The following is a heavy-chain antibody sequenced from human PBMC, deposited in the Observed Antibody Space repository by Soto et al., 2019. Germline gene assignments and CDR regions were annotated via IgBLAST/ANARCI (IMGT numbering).Heavy chain of an antibody. CDR1: GGSVSSTSYY. V-gene: IGHV4-61*01. D-gene: IGHD2-15*01. J-gene: IGHJ5*02. CDR3: GRERGYCSGYIRCCARGWFDP. Sequence: PSETLSLTCTVSGGSVSSTSYYWNWIRQPPGRGLGWIGFIYYSGSTNYNPSLNRRVTISVDPSKNQFSLKLSSVTAAATAVYFCGRERGYCSGYIRCCARGWFDPWGQGTLVTVSS. CDR2: IYYSGST.